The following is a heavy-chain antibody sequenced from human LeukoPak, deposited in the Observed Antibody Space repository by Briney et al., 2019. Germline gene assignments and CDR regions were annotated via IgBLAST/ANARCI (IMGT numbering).Heavy chain of an antibody. J-gene: IGHJ3*02. CDR1: GYTFTSYD. V-gene: IGHV1-8*03. CDR3: ASLAGGNSESGDAFDI. CDR2: MNPNSGNT. Sequence: ASVKVSCKASGYTFTSYDINWVRQATGQGLEWMGWMNPNSGNTGYAQKFQGRVTITRNTSISTAYMELSSLRSEDTAIYYCASLAGGNSESGDAFDIWGQGTMVTVSS. D-gene: IGHD4-23*01.